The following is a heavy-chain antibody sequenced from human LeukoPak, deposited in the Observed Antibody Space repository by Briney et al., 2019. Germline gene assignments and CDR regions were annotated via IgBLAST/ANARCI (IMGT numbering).Heavy chain of an antibody. V-gene: IGHV3-23*01. CDR2: ISGSGGST. CDR3: ATEIRFSEWLFYRYPAFDY. D-gene: IGHD3-3*01. CDR1: GFTFSSYA. Sequence: GGSLRLSCAASGFTFSSYAMSWVRQAPGKGLEWVSAISGSGGSTYYADSVKGRFTISRDNSKNTLYLQMNSPIAEGTAVYYCATEIRFSEWLFYRYPAFDYWGQGTLVTVSS. J-gene: IGHJ4*02.